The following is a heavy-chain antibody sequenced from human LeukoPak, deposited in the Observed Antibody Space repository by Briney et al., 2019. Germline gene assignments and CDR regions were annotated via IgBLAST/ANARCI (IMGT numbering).Heavy chain of an antibody. CDR2: ISYSGST. J-gene: IGHJ6*03. D-gene: IGHD5-18*01. V-gene: IGHV4-59*01. CDR3: ARAPERWYSYGSYTYYYMDV. Sequence: PSETLSLTCTVSGGSISSYYWNWIRQPPGKGLEWIGSISYSGSTKYNPSLESRVTISVDTSKNQISLKLSSVTAADTTVYYCARAPERWYSYGSYTYYYMDVWGKGTTVTVSS. CDR1: GGSISSYY.